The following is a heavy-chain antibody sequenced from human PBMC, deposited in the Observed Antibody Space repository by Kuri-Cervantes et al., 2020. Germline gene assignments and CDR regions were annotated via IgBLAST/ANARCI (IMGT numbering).Heavy chain of an antibody. V-gene: IGHV1-69*13. CDR2: IIPIFGTA. CDR3: ARDNGDYYWNWFDP. Sequence: SVKVSCKASGYTFTSYGTSWVRQAPGQGLEWMGGIIPIFGTANYAQKFQGRVTLTADESTSTAYMELSSLRSEDTAVYYCARDNGDYYWNWFDPWGQGTLVTVSS. D-gene: IGHD4-17*01. J-gene: IGHJ5*02. CDR1: GYTFTSYG.